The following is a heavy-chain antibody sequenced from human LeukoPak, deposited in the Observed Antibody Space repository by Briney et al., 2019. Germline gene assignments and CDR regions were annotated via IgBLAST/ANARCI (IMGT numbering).Heavy chain of an antibody. CDR3: TTDRDYGDYGRYFDY. D-gene: IGHD4-17*01. CDR1: GFTFSNAW. Sequence: GGSLRLSCAASGFTFSNAWMSWVRQAPGRGVEWVGRIKSKTDGGTTDYAAPVKGRFTISRDDSKNTLYLQMNSLKTEDTAVYYCTTDRDYGDYGRYFDYWGQGTLVTVSS. J-gene: IGHJ4*02. CDR2: IKSKTDGGTT. V-gene: IGHV3-15*01.